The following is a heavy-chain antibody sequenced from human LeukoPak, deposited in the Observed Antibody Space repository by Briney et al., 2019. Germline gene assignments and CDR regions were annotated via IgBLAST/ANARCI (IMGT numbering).Heavy chain of an antibody. CDR3: ARQEGEPTVPLGMDV. Sequence: GESLRISCKGSGYSFTSYWITWVRQMPGKGLEWMGRIDPSDSYTNYSPSFQGHVTISADKSISTAYLQWGSLKASDTAMYYCARQEGEPTVPLGMDVWGQGTTVTVSS. CDR2: IDPSDSYT. J-gene: IGHJ6*02. CDR1: GYSFTSYW. D-gene: IGHD3-16*01. V-gene: IGHV5-10-1*01.